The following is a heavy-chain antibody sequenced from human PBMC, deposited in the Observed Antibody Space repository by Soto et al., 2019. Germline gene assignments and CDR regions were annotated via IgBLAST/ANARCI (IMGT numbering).Heavy chain of an antibody. V-gene: IGHV3-11*01. J-gene: IGHJ4*02. D-gene: IGHD1-26*01. CDR3: ARLPPYGYSGSYYFDY. CDR2: ISSSGSTI. Sequence: GGSLRLSCAASGFTFSDYYMSWIRQAPGKGLEWVSYISSSGSTIYYADSVKGRFTISRDNAKNSLYLQMNSLRAEDTAVYYCARLPPYGYSGSYYFDYWGQGTLVTVSS. CDR1: GFTFSDYY.